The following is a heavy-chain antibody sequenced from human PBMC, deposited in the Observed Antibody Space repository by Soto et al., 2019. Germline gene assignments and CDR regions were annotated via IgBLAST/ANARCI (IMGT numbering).Heavy chain of an antibody. CDR1: GGSISSGGYS. Sequence: SETLSLTCVVSGGSISSGGYSWSWIRQPPGKGLEWIGYIYHSGSTYYNPSLKSRITISVDTSKNQFSLKLSSVTAADTAVYYCARLGYCISTSCYDWFDPWGQGTLVTVSS. CDR2: IYHSGST. D-gene: IGHD2-2*01. J-gene: IGHJ5*02. V-gene: IGHV4-30-2*02. CDR3: ARLGYCISTSCYDWFDP.